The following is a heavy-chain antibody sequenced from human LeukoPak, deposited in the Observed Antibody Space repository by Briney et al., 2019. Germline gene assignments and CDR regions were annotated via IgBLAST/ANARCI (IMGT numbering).Heavy chain of an antibody. CDR2: INPNSSVT. D-gene: IGHD4-23*01. CDR1: GYTFTGYY. Sequence: APVKVSCKTSGYTFTGYYMHWVRQAPGQGLEWMGWINPNSSVTNYAQRLQGRVTMTRDTSISAAYMELRWLTSDDTAVYYCARERGGNSPFDSWGQGTLVTVSS. CDR3: ARERGGNSPFDS. J-gene: IGHJ4*02. V-gene: IGHV1-2*02.